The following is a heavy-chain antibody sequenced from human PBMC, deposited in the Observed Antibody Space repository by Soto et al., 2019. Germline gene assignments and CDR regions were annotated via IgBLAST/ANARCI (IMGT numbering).Heavy chain of an antibody. CDR1: GDSVSSNRAA. V-gene: IGHV6-1*01. J-gene: IGHJ6*02. Sequence: PSQTLSLTCAISGDSVSSNRAAWNWIRQSPSRGLEWLGRTYFRSKWYNDYAVSVKGRITINPGTSKNQFSLQLNSVTPEDTAVYYCTKDPPSYYFGMDVWGQGTTVTVSS. CDR2: TYFRSKWYN. CDR3: TKDPPSYYFGMDV.